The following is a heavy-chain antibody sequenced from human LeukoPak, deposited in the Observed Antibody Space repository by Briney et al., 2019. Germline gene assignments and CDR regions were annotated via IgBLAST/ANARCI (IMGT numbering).Heavy chain of an antibody. CDR3: ARGLRYCSSTSCYPRFDY. CDR2: INHSGST. Sequence: SQTLSLTCTVSGGSTCSGSYYWSWTRQPPGNRPEWIGEINHSGSTNYNPSLKSRVTIAVDTSKNQFSLKLSSVTAADTAVYYCARGLRYCSSTSCYPRFDYWGQGTLVTVSS. CDR1: GGSTCSGSYY. D-gene: IGHD2-2*01. J-gene: IGHJ4*02. V-gene: IGHV4-39*07.